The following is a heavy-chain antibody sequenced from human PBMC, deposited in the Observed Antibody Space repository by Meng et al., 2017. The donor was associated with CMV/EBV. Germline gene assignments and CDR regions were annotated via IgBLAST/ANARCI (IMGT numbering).Heavy chain of an antibody. CDR3: ARDDGSIDY. J-gene: IGHJ4*02. CDR1: GSTFTVSD. Sequence: HGQLCQLWSGVKKPGASWKAPCKASGSTFTVSDMHWVRQAPGQGLEWLGWINHNSGGNNSAQKFQGRVTMTRDTSISTAYMELSRLRSDETAVYYCARDDGSIDYWGQGTLVTVSS. CDR2: INHNSGGN. D-gene: IGHD2-15*01. V-gene: IGHV1-2*02.